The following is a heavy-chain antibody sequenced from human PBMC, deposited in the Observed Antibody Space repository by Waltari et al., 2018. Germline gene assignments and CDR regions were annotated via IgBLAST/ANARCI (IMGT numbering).Heavy chain of an antibody. D-gene: IGHD2-15*01. CDR2: ISNSGDMT. J-gene: IGHJ4*02. CDR1: GFSAYD. CDR3: ASAPRPMVSAPFDY. Sequence: EVQLVESGGGLVQPGGSLRLSCSGFGFSAYDMAWVRQAPGKGLEWVSGISNSGDMTSYADSVKGRFTISRDTSKNTLFLQMNGLRAEDTAIYYCASAPRPMVSAPFDYWGQGVLVTVSS. V-gene: IGHV3-23*04.